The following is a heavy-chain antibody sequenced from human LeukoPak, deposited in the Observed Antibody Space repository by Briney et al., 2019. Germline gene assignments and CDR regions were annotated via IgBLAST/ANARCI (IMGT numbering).Heavy chain of an antibody. CDR2: INGYGSIT. D-gene: IGHD4-17*01. V-gene: IGHV3-74*01. CDR3: ARDDPTVTTGPPVGS. Sequence: SGGSLRLSCAASTFTFSSYNMNWVRQAPGKGLEWVSCINGYGSITNYADSVKSRFTISRDNAKNTLYLQMNSLRVEDTAVYYCARDDPTVTTGPPVGSWGQGTLVTVSS. J-gene: IGHJ4*02. CDR1: TFTFSSYN.